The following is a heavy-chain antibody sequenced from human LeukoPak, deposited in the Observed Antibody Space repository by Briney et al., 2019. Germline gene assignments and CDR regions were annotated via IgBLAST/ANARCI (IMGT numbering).Heavy chain of an antibody. D-gene: IGHD1-26*01. CDR1: GFTFSDYY. V-gene: IGHV3-11*01. J-gene: IGHJ4*02. Sequence: KPGGSLRLSCAASGFTFSDYYMSWIRQAPGKGLEWVSYISSSGTTIYYADSVKGRFTISRDNAENSLYLQTNSLRAEDTAVYYCARRRDSGSLQHFDYWGQGTLVTVSS. CDR2: ISSSGTTI. CDR3: ARRRDSGSLQHFDY.